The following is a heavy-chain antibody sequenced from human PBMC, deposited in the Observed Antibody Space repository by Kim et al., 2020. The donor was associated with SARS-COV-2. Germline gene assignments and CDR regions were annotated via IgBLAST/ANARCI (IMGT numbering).Heavy chain of an antibody. D-gene: IGHD3-22*01. J-gene: IGHJ5*02. CDR3: ARESSGYYTNWFDP. CDR1: GGSISSYY. Sequence: SETLSLTCTVSGGSISSYYWSWIRQPPGKGLEWIGYINYSGSTNYNPSLKSRVTISVDTSKNQFSLKLSSVTAADTAVYYCARESSGYYTNWFDPWGQGTLVTVSS. CDR2: INYSGST. V-gene: IGHV4-59*01.